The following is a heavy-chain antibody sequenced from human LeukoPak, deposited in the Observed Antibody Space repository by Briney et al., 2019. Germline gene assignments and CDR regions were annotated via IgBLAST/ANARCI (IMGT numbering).Heavy chain of an antibody. CDR3: AKEGVEMATIDYYYYMDV. CDR2: ISSSSSYI. Sequence: GGSLRLSCAASGFTFSSYSMNWVRQAPGKGLEWVSSISSSSSYIYYADSVKGRFTISRDNSKNTLYLQMNSLRAEDTAVYHCAKEGVEMATIDYYYYMDVWGKGTTVTVSS. J-gene: IGHJ6*03. D-gene: IGHD5-24*01. V-gene: IGHV3-21*01. CDR1: GFTFSSYS.